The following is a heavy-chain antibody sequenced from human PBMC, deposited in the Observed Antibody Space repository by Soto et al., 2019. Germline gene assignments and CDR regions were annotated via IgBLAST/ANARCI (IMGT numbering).Heavy chain of an antibody. CDR3: ARVDMVAYYFDY. CDR2: IYHSGST. D-gene: IGHD5-12*01. CDR1: GASITSYY. J-gene: IGHJ4*02. Sequence: SETLSLTCSVSGASITSYYWSWIRQPPGKGLEWIGYIYHSGSTNYYPSLKSRVTISVDTSKNQFSLKLSSVTAADTAVYYCARVDMVAYYFDYWGQGTLVTVSS. V-gene: IGHV4-59*01.